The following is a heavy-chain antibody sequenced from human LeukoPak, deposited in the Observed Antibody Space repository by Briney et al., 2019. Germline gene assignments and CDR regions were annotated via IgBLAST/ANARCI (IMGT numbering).Heavy chain of an antibody. Sequence: SVKVSCKASGGTFSSYAISWVRQAPGQGLEWMGGIIPMFGAAKYAQKFQGRVTITADESTSTAYMELSSLRSEDTAVYYCARVLRFLDATAKPYFDYWGQGTLVTVSS. J-gene: IGHJ4*02. D-gene: IGHD3-3*01. CDR1: GGTFSSYA. CDR2: IIPMFGAA. CDR3: ARVLRFLDATAKPYFDY. V-gene: IGHV1-69*13.